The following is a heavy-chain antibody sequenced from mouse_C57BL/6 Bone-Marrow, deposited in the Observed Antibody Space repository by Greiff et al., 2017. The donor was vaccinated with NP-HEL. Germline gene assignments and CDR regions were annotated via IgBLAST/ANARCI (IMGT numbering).Heavy chain of an antibody. CDR3: ARESYYGSGVYFDY. D-gene: IGHD1-1*01. CDR1: GFTLTDYY. J-gene: IGHJ2*01. V-gene: IGHV1-36*01. CDR2: VYPYNGGT. Sequence: VQLQQSGPVLVKPGPSVKISCKASGFTLTDYYMHWVKQSHGKSLEWIGLVYPYNGGTSYNQKFKGKATLTVDTSSSTAYMELNSLTSEDSAVYDCARESYYGSGVYFDYWGQGTTLTVSS.